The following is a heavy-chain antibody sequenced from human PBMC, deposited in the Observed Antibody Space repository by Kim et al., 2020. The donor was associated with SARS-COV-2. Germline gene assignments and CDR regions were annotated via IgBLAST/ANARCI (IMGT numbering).Heavy chain of an antibody. CDR1: GFTFSSYG. CDR2: ISYDGSNK. D-gene: IGHD3-22*01. CDR3: AKDYYYDSSGYYLRGYFDY. J-gene: IGHJ4*02. V-gene: IGHV3-30*18. Sequence: GGSLRLSCAASGFTFSSYGMHWVRQAPGKGLEWVAVISYDGSNKYYADSVKGRFTISRDNSKNTLYLQMNSLRAEDTAVYYCAKDYYYDSSGYYLRGYFDYWGQGTLVTVSS.